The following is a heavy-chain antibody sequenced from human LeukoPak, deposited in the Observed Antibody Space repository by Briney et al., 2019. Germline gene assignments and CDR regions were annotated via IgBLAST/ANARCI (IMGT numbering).Heavy chain of an antibody. V-gene: IGHV3-11*06. D-gene: IGHD3-16*01. J-gene: IGHJ4*02. Sequence: SVKGRFTLSRDTAKNSLYLQMNSLRAEDTAVYYCARRGTSCAQVDYWGQGTLVTVSS. CDR3: ARRGTSCAQVDY.